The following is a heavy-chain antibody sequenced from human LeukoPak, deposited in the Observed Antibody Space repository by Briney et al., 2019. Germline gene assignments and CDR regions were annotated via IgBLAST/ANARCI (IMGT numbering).Heavy chain of an antibody. J-gene: IGHJ5*02. Sequence: ASVKVSCKASGYTLTSYGISWVRQAPGQGLEWMGWISAYNGNTNYAQKLQGRVTMTTDTSTSTAYMELRSLRSDDTAVCYCARTHDYSNNFDPWGQGTLVTVSS. CDR3: ARTHDYSNNFDP. V-gene: IGHV1-18*01. D-gene: IGHD4-11*01. CDR2: ISAYNGNT. CDR1: GYTLTSYG.